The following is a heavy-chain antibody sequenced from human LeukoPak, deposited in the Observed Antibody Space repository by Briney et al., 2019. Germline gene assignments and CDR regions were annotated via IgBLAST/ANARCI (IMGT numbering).Heavy chain of an antibody. V-gene: IGHV4-4*07. Sequence: PSETLPLTCTVSGGSISSYYWSWIRQPAGKGLEWIGRIYTSGSTNYNPSLKRRVTMSVDTSKNQFSLKLSSVTAADTAVYYCARQRRVRGAKEVYYYYYYYMDVWGKGTTVTISS. CDR1: GGSISSYY. D-gene: IGHD3-10*01. J-gene: IGHJ6*03. CDR3: ARQRRVRGAKEVYYYYYYYMDV. CDR2: IYTSGST.